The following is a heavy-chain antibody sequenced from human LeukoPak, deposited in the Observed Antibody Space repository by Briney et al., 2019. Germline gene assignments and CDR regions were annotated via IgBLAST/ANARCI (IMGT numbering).Heavy chain of an antibody. CDR2: IWYDGSNK. CDR3: ARDVSRRDGYNCDY. V-gene: IGHV3-33*01. D-gene: IGHD5-24*01. Sequence: GRSLRLSCAASGFTFSSYGMHWVRQAPGKGLEWVAVIWYDGSNKYYADSVKGRFTISRDNSKNTLYLQMNSLRAEDTAVYYCARDVSRRDGYNCDYWGQGTLVTVSS. J-gene: IGHJ4*02. CDR1: GFTFSSYG.